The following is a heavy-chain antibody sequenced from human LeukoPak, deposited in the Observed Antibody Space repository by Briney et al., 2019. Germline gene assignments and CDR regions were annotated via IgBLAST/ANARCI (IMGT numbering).Heavy chain of an antibody. CDR3: ARGLSAKFDY. V-gene: IGHV4-34*01. J-gene: IGHJ4*02. CDR2: INHSGST. Sequence: SETLSLTCAVYGGSFSGYYWSWTRQPPGKGLEWIGEINHSGSTNYNPSLKSRVTISVDTSKNQFSLKLSSVTAADTAVYYCARGLSAKFDYWGQGTLVTVSS. D-gene: IGHD2/OR15-2a*01. CDR1: GGSFSGYY.